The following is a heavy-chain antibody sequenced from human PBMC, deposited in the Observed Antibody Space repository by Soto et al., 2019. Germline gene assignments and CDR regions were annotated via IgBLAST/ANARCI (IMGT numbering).Heavy chain of an antibody. CDR2: INAGNGNT. CDR3: ARDSYMGLELPRARDYFFDY. Sequence: ASVKVSCKASGYTFTSYAMHCVRQAPGQRLEWMGWINAGNGNTKYSQKFQGRVTITRDTSASTAYMELSSLRSGDTAVYYSARDSYMGLELPRARDYFFDYWGQGTLVTVSS. V-gene: IGHV1-3*01. CDR1: GYTFTSYA. D-gene: IGHD1-26*01. J-gene: IGHJ4*02.